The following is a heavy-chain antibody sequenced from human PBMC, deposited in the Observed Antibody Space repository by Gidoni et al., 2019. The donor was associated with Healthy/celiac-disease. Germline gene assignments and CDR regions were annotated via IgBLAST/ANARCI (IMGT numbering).Heavy chain of an antibody. Sequence: EVQLVESGGGLVQPGRSLRLSCTASGFTFGDYAMSWVRRAPGKGLEWVGFIRSKAYGGTTEYAASVKGRFTISRDDSKSIAYLQMNSLKTEDTAVYYCTRGYELGSGYDSASPDYWGQGTLVTVSS. D-gene: IGHD5-12*01. CDR3: TRGYELGSGYDSASPDY. CDR1: GFTFGDYA. J-gene: IGHJ4*02. CDR2: IRSKAYGGTT. V-gene: IGHV3-49*04.